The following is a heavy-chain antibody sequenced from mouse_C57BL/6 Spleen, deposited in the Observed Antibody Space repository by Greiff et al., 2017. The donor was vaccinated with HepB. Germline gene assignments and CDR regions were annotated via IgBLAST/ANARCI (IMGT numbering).Heavy chain of an antibody. J-gene: IGHJ4*01. CDR3: ARLYYDYDGNYAMDY. CDR2: INPSTGGT. CDR1: GYSFTGYY. Sequence: DVQLQESGPELVKPGASVKISCKASGYSFTGYYMNWVKQSPEKSLEWIGEINPSTGGTTYNQKFKAKATLTVDKSSSTAYMQLKSLTSEDSAVYYCARLYYDYDGNYAMDYWGQGTSVTVSS. D-gene: IGHD2-4*01. V-gene: IGHV1-42*01.